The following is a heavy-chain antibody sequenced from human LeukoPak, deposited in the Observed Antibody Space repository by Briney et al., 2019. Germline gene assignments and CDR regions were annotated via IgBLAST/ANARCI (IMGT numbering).Heavy chain of an antibody. D-gene: IGHD3-22*01. CDR1: GYTFTSYY. CDR2: INPSGGST. J-gene: IGHJ4*02. Sequence: ASVKVSCKASGYTFTSYYMHGVRQAPGQGLEWMGLINPSGGSTSYAQKFQGRVTMTRDMSTSTVYMEVSSLRSEDTAVYYCARDRGIVVVRGPGYWGQGTLVTVSS. V-gene: IGHV1-46*01. CDR3: ARDRGIVVVRGPGY.